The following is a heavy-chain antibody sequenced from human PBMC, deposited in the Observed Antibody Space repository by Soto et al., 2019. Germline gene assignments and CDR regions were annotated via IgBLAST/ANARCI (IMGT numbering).Heavy chain of an antibody. Sequence: EVHLLEYGGGLVQPGGSLRLSCVVSGSTFSSDDMSWVRQAPGRGLEWVSGISDSGGSTYYAVSVKGRFTISRDNAKNTLYLQMKGLRVEDTALYYCAKDGGWSLAVAGLFDYWGPGTQVTGSS. V-gene: IGHV3-23*01. J-gene: IGHJ4*02. D-gene: IGHD6-19*01. CDR2: ISDSGGST. CDR3: AKDGGWSLAVAGLFDY. CDR1: GSTFSSDD.